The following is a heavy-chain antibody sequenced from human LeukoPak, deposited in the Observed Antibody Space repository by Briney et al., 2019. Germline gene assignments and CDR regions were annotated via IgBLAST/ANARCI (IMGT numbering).Heavy chain of an antibody. CDR3: ARDKVYYDSSGYPSGAQVFDP. CDR2: INPSGGST. V-gene: IGHV1-46*01. J-gene: IGHJ5*02. CDR1: GYTFTNYY. Sequence: ASVKVSCKASGYTFTNYYIHWVRQAPGQGLECMGIINPSGGSTSYAQKFQGRVTITADKSTSTAYMELRSLRSDDTAVYYCARDKVYYDSSGYPSGAQVFDPWGQGTLVTVSS. D-gene: IGHD3-22*01.